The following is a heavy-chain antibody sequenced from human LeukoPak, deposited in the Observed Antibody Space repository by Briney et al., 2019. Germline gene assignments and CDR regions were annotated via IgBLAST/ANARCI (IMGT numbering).Heavy chain of an antibody. J-gene: IGHJ4*02. Sequence: SETLSLTCAVSGVSFNDYYWSWVRQTPGKGLEWIGEINHSGYTNDSPSLKSRVTLSINTSRKQFSLNLGSVTVADSGIYYCTRMTTGHDYWGQGTLVTVSS. CDR2: INHSGYT. V-gene: IGHV4-34*01. D-gene: IGHD4-17*01. CDR3: TRMTTGHDY. CDR1: GVSFNDYY.